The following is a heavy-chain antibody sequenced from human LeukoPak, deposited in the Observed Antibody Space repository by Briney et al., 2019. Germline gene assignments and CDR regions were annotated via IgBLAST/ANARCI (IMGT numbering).Heavy chain of an antibody. CDR2: IYYTGST. V-gene: IGHV4-59*08. CDR3: ARPYSAMCECFDL. CDR1: GGSISSYY. Sequence: SETLSLTCTVSGGSISSYYWSWVRQPPGKGLEYIGYIYYTGSTNYNPSLKSRVTISVDMSKNQFSLKLSSVTAADTAVYYCARPYSAMCECFDLWGRGTLVTVSS. J-gene: IGHJ2*01. D-gene: IGHD6-13*01.